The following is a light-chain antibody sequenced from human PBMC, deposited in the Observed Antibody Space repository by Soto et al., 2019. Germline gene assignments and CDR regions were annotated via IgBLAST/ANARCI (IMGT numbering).Light chain of an antibody. V-gene: IGLV1-47*01. CDR2: RNN. CDR1: SSNIGSEY. CDR3: AARDDSLSGHWV. J-gene: IGLJ3*02. Sequence: QSVLTQPPSASGTPGQRVTISCSRSSSNIGSEYVVWYQHLPGTAPKLLIYRNNQRPSGVPDRFAGSKSGTSASLAISGLRSEDEADYYCAARDDSLSGHWVFGGGTKVTVL.